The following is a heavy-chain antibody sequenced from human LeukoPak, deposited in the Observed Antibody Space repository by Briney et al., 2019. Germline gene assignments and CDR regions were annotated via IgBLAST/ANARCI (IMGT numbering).Heavy chain of an antibody. CDR1: GGSFSGYY. J-gene: IGHJ3*02. V-gene: IGHV4-34*01. CDR2: INHSGST. D-gene: IGHD6-13*01. Sequence: SETLSLTCAVYGGSFSGYYWSWIRQPPGKVLEWIGEINHSGSTNYNPSLKSRVTISVDTSKNQFSLKLSSVTAAGTAVYYCARGGYHRRQQKDYAFDIWGQGTMVTVSS. CDR3: ARGGYHRRQQKDYAFDI.